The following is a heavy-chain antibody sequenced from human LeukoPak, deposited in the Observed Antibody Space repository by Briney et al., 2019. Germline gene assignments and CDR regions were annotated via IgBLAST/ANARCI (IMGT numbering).Heavy chain of an antibody. V-gene: IGHV3-11*01. CDR2: ISSSGSTI. CDR3: ARAVSSGYYYGAYFDY. CDR1: GFTFSDYY. Sequence: GRSLRLSCAASGFTFSDYYMSWIRQAPGKGLEWVSYISSSGSTIYYADSVKGRFTISRDNAKNSLYLQMNSLRAEDTAVYYCARAVSSGYYYGAYFDYWGQGTLVTVSS. J-gene: IGHJ4*02. D-gene: IGHD3-22*01.